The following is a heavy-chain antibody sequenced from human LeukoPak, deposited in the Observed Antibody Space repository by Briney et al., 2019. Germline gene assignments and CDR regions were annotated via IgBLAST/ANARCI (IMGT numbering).Heavy chain of an antibody. V-gene: IGHV3-23*01. J-gene: IGHJ4*02. CDR2: ISGRGDRT. CDR1: GFTFSSYA. Sequence: GGSLRLSCAASGFTFSSYAMSWVRQAPGKGLEWVSAISGRGDRTYYADSVKGRFTISRDNSKNTLYLQMNSLRAEDTAVYYCAKEHSSSGFFDYWGQGTLVTVSS. CDR3: AKEHSSSGFFDY. D-gene: IGHD6-6*01.